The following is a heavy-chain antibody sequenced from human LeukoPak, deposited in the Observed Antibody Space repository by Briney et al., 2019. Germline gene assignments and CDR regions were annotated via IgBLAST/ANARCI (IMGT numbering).Heavy chain of an antibody. CDR1: GFTFSSYW. CDR3: AREDTMIVVVTPSYGMDV. D-gene: IGHD3-22*01. Sequence: GGSLRLSCAASGFTFSSYWMSWVRQAPGKGLEWVANIKQDGSEKYYVDSVKGRFTISGDNAKNSLYLQMNSLRAEDTAVYYCAREDTMIVVVTPSYGMDVWGQGTTVTVSS. CDR2: IKQDGSEK. J-gene: IGHJ6*02. V-gene: IGHV3-7*01.